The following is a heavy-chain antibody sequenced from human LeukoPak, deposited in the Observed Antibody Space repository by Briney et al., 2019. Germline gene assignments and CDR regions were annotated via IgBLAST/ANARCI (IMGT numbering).Heavy chain of an antibody. CDR1: GFTFSSYW. CDR3: ARSVGLYYYDSSGYFDS. CDR2: MKQDGSER. D-gene: IGHD3-22*01. J-gene: IGHJ4*02. V-gene: IGHV3-7*01. Sequence: PGGSLRLSCGASGFTFSSYWMTWVRQAPGKGLEWVANMKQDGSERHYVDSVWGRFTISRDNAKNSLYLQMSSLRAEDTAVYYCARSVGLYYYDSSGYFDSWGPGTLVTVSS.